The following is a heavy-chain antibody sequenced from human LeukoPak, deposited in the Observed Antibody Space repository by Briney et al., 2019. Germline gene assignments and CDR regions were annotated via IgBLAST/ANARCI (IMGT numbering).Heavy chain of an antibody. J-gene: IGHJ4*02. D-gene: IGHD2-15*01. V-gene: IGHV3-30-3*01. Sequence: GGSLRLSCAASGFTFSSYAMHWVRQAPGKGLEWVAVISYDGSNKYYADSVKGRFTISRDNSKKTLYLQMNSLRAEDTAVYYCARDLEYCSGGSCYEGIFYYWGQGTLVTVSS. CDR3: ARDLEYCSGGSCYEGIFYY. CDR2: ISYDGSNK. CDR1: GFTFSSYA.